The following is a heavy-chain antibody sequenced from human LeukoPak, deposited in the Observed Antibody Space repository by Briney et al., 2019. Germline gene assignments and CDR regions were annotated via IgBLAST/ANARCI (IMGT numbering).Heavy chain of an antibody. J-gene: IGHJ4*02. Sequence: SETLSLTCAVYGGSFSGYYWSWIRQPPGKGLEWIGEINHSGSTNYNPSLKSRVTISVDTTKNQISLKLTSVTAADTAVYYCARKAVGETSNYFDYWGQGTLVTVSS. V-gene: IGHV4-34*01. CDR2: INHSGST. CDR3: ARKAVGETSNYFDY. D-gene: IGHD1-26*01. CDR1: GGSFSGYY.